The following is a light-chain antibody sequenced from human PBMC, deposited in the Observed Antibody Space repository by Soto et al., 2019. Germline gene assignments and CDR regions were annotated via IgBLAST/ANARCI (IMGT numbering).Light chain of an antibody. CDR1: ESVSSNY. Sequence: EIVLTQSPGTLSLSPGERATLSCRASESVSSNYLAWYQQNPGQAPRPLIYGEYSRATGIQDRFSGNGSGADFTLTIRRLESEDFAVYYCQQYRPSQSFDQGTKLEIK. CDR3: QQYRPSQS. J-gene: IGKJ2*01. CDR2: GEY. V-gene: IGKV3-20*01.